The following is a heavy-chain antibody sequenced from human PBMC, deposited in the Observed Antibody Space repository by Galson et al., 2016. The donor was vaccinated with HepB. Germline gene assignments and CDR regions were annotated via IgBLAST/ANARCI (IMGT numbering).Heavy chain of an antibody. D-gene: IGHD3-10*01. CDR2: IYYRGRP. CDR1: GGSISSTNYF. Sequence: SETLSRTCTVSGGSISSTNYFWGWIRQPPGKGLEWIGTIYYRGRPNYNPSLKSRVTISVDTSNNHFSLKLSSVTAADTAVYYCARLKMGRGLILAGSMDVWGQGTTVTVSS. J-gene: IGHJ6*02. CDR3: ARLKMGRGLILAGSMDV. V-gene: IGHV4-39*02.